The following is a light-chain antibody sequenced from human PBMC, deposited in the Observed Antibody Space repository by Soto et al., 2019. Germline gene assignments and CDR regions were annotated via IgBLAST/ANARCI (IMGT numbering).Light chain of an antibody. J-gene: IGKJ1*01. CDR2: DAS. CDR1: QSISSY. V-gene: IGKV1-5*01. Sequence: DIQMTQSASSLSSSLGDIVTITCRAIQSISSYLNWYQQKPGKAPKVLIWDASTLHRGVPSRFSGSGSGTEFTLTISSLQPDDFATYYCQQYNDYSTWKFGQGTKVDIK. CDR3: QQYNDYSTWK.